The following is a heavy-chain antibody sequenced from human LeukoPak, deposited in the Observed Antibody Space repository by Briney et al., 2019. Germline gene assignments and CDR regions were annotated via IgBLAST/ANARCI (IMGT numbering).Heavy chain of an antibody. D-gene: IGHD4-17*01. CDR2: ISYDGSNK. J-gene: IGHJ4*02. Sequence: GGSLRLSCVASGFTFSSYAIHWVRQAPGKGLEWVAAISYDGSNKYYADSVKGRFTISRDNSKNTLYLQRNSLRAEDTAVYYCARDQGDYGDSGYFDYWGPGTLVTVSS. CDR1: GFTFSSYA. V-gene: IGHV3-30*04. CDR3: ARDQGDYGDSGYFDY.